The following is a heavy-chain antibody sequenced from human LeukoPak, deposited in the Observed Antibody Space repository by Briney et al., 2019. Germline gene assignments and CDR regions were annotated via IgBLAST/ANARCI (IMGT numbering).Heavy chain of an antibody. CDR2: IFYSGST. CDR1: GGSISSSYYY. CDR3: ARHSAVTTFIFDY. V-gene: IGHV4-39*01. D-gene: IGHD4-17*01. J-gene: IGHJ4*02. Sequence: PSETLSLTCTVSGGSISSSYYYWGWIRQPPGKGLEWIGSIFYSGSTYYNPSLKSRVTISLDTSKNQCSLRLSSVTAADTAVYYCARHSAVTTFIFDYWGQGTLVTVSS.